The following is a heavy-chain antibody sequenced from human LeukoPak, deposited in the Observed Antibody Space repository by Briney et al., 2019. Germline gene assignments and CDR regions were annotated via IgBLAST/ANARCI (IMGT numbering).Heavy chain of an antibody. V-gene: IGHV3-23*01. J-gene: IGHJ5*02. CDR3: ARANMVRGVGSFFDRNWFDP. CDR2: ITGSGGTT. Sequence: PGGSLRLSCAASGFAFSNYGMNWVRQAPGKGLEWVSGITGSGGTTYYADSVKGRFTISRDNSKNTLYLQMNSPRAEDTAVYYCARANMVRGVGSFFDRNWFDPWGQGTLVTVSS. D-gene: IGHD3-10*01. CDR1: GFAFSNYG.